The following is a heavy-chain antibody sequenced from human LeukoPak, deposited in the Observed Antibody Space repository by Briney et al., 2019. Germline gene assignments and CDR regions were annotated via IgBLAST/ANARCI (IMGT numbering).Heavy chain of an antibody. D-gene: IGHD3-10*01. CDR1: GGSISSYY. CDR3: ARWFGELASWFDP. V-gene: IGHV4-59*01. Sequence: SEALSLTCTVSGGSISSYYWSWIRQPPGKGLEWIGYIYYSGSTNYNPSLKSRVTISVDTSKNQFSLKLSSVTAADTAVYYCARWFGELASWFDPWGQGTLVTVSS. CDR2: IYYSGST. J-gene: IGHJ5*02.